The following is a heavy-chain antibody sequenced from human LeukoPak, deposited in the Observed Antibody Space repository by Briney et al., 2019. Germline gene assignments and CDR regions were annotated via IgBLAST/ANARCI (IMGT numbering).Heavy chain of an antibody. D-gene: IGHD6-19*01. V-gene: IGHV3-21*01. CDR1: GFTFSSYS. CDR3: ARGTHSGWYGSG. CDR2: ISSSSSYI. J-gene: IGHJ4*02. Sequence: GGSLRLSCAASGFTFSSYSMNWVRQAPGKGLEWVSSISSSSSYIYYADSVKGRFTISRDNAKNSLYLQMNSLRAEDTAVYYCARGTHSGWYGSGWGQGTLATVSS.